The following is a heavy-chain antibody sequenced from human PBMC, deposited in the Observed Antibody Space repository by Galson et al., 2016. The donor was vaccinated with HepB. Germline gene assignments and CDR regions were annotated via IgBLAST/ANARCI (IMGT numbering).Heavy chain of an antibody. CDR1: GFAFTFYA. CDR2: ITASGTTT. Sequence: SLRLSCAASGFAFTFYAMNWVRQTPGKGLEWVASITASGTTTHYADSVEGRYTVSRDSSKKTLFLQMNSLRVEDTAVYYCAKDANFWSGYPEGAFDMWGQGTMVTVSS. V-gene: IGHV3-23*01. D-gene: IGHD3-3*01. CDR3: AKDANFWSGYPEGAFDM. J-gene: IGHJ3*02.